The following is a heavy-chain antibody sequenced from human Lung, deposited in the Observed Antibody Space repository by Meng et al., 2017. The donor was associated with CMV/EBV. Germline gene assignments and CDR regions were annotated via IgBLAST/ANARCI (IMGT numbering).Heavy chain of an antibody. CDR2: IIPILGGT. J-gene: IGHJ3*02. V-gene: IGHV1-2*02. Sequence: ASVXVFCKASGYTFTGYYMNRVRQAPGQGLEWMGWIIPILGGTNYAQKFLGRVTITADNYTSTAYMELSSLRSDDTAVYYCAREALEDRLNGYDFDIWGQGXMVTVSS. CDR3: AREALEDRLNGYDFDI. CDR1: GYTFTGYY. D-gene: IGHD5-12*01.